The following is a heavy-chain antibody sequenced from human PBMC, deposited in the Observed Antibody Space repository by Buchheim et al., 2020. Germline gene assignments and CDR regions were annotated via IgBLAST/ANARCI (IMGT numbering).Heavy chain of an antibody. J-gene: IGHJ5*02. CDR1: GGSISSSSYY. Sequence: QVQLQQWGAGLLKPSETLSLTCTVSGGSISSSSYYWGWIRQPPGKGLEWIGSIYYSGSTYYNPSLKSRVTISVATSKNQFSLKLSSVTAADTAVYYCARYHSSGWYYWFDPWGQGTL. V-gene: IGHV4-39*01. CDR3: ARYHSSGWYYWFDP. D-gene: IGHD6-19*01. CDR2: IYYSGST.